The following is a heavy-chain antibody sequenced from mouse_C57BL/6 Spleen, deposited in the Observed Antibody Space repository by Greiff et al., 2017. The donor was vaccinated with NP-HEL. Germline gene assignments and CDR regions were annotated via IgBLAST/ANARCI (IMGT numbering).Heavy chain of an antibody. CDR1: GYTFTSYW. V-gene: IGHV1-61*01. J-gene: IGHJ2*01. Sequence: VQLQQPGAELVRPGSSVKLSCKASGYTFTSYWMDWVKQRPGQGLEWIGNIYPSDSETHYNQKFKDKATLTVDKSSSTAYMQLSSLTSEDSAVYYCARAYDGYYGDYWGQGTTLTVSS. CDR3: ARAYDGYYGDY. D-gene: IGHD2-3*01. CDR2: IYPSDSET.